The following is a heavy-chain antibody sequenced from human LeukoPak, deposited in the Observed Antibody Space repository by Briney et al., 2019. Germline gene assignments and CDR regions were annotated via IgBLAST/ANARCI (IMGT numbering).Heavy chain of an antibody. J-gene: IGHJ3*02. CDR3: ARPRDYGDYSGDAFDI. Sequence: SETLSLTCTVSGGSISSGDYYWSWIRQPPGKGLEWIEYIYYSGSTYYNPSLKSRVTISVDTSKNQFSLKLSSVTAADTAVYYCARPRDYGDYSGDAFDIWGQGTMVTVSS. CDR1: GGSISSGDYY. D-gene: IGHD4-17*01. CDR2: IYYSGST. V-gene: IGHV4-30-4*01.